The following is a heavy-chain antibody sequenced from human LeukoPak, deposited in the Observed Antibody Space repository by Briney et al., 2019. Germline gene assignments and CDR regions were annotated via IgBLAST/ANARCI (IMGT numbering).Heavy chain of an antibody. J-gene: IGHJ4*02. CDR2: ISSNSNYV. CDR3: ASSGAGWSLDY. CDR1: GFTFSHYT. V-gene: IGHV3-21*01. Sequence: GGSLRLSCAASGFTFSHYTMNWVRQAPGKGLEWVASISSNSNYVHYVDSVKGRFIISRDNARNSMSLQMSRLRVEDTAVYYCASSGAGWSLDYWGQGTLVTV. D-gene: IGHD6-19*01.